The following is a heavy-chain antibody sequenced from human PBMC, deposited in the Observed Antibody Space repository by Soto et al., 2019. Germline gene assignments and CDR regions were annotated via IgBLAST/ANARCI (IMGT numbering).Heavy chain of an antibody. J-gene: IGHJ6*02. D-gene: IGHD2-21*02. V-gene: IGHV4-39*01. CDR2: IYYSGST. Sequence: PSETLSLTCAVSGGSISSSNWWSWVRQPPGKGLEWIGSIYYSGSTYYNPSLKSRVTISVDTSKNQFSLKLSSVTAADTAVYYCVRRAVVVTGYYYGMDVWGQGTTVTVSS. CDR1: GGSISSSNW. CDR3: VRRAVVVTGYYYGMDV.